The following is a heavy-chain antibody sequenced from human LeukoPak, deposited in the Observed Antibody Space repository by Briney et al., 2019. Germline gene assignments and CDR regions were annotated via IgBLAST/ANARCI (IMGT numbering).Heavy chain of an antibody. D-gene: IGHD4-17*01. Sequence: GGSLRLSCTASGFTFGNYAISWVRQAPGKGLEWLAFIRSNTYGGKREYDASVTGRSTISSDDSKCIAYLQMNSLKTEDTDVYYCTRDDYGDYTADYWGQGTLVTVSS. V-gene: IGHV3-49*04. CDR1: GFTFGNYA. CDR3: TRDDYGDYTADY. J-gene: IGHJ4*02. CDR2: IRSNTYGGKR.